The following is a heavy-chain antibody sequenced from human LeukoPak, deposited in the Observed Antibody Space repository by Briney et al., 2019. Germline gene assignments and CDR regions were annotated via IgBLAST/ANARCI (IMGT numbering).Heavy chain of an antibody. CDR3: ARVGSSGWYENWFDP. CDR2: MNPNSGNT. V-gene: IGHV1-8*01. D-gene: IGHD6-19*01. J-gene: IGHJ5*02. Sequence: ASVKVSCKASGYTFTSYDINWVRQATGQGLEWMGWMNPNSGNTGYAQKFQGRVTMTRNTSISTAYMELSSLRSKDTAVYYCARVGSSGWYENWFDPWGQGTLVTVSS. CDR1: GYTFTSYD.